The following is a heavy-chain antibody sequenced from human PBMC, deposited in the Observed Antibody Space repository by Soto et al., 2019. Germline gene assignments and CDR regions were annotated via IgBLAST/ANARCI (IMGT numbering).Heavy chain of an antibody. V-gene: IGHV3-21*01. J-gene: IGHJ6*02. D-gene: IGHD6-25*01. Sequence: PSGCLRLSCASSVVPFNSYSVNWVRKDTGKGLEWVSSISSSSSYIYYADSVKGRFTISRDNAKNSLYLQMNSLRAEDTAGYYCARRGFYYYYVLDVWGQATTVTVS. CDR2: ISSSSSYI. CDR1: VVPFNSYS. CDR3: ARRGFYYYYVLDV.